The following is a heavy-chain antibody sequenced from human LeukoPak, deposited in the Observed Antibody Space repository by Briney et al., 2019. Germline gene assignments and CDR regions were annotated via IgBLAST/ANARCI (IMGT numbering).Heavy chain of an antibody. J-gene: IGHJ4*02. D-gene: IGHD4-11*01. V-gene: IGHV3-23*01. CDR2: ISGSGDTT. CDR1: GLTFSSSA. Sequence: PGGSLRRSCAASGLTFSSSAMSWVRQAPGKGLQWVSSISGSGDTTHYADSVKGRFTISRDNSKNTLYLQMSSLRAEDTAMYYCSKDQGRDYRPWGSATQFYWGQGALVTVSS. CDR3: SKDQGRDYRPWGSATQFY.